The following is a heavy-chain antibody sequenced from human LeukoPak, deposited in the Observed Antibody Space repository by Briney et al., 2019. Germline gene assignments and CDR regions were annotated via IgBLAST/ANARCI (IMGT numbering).Heavy chain of an antibody. CDR1: GFTFSSYA. CDR2: IKQDGSEK. V-gene: IGHV3-7*01. J-gene: IGHJ4*02. CDR3: AREVMVYYGSGSSYYFDY. D-gene: IGHD3-10*01. Sequence: GGSLRLSCAASGFTFSSYAMSWVRQAPGKGLEWVANIKQDGSEKYYVDSVKGRFTISRDNAKNSLYLQMNSLRAEDTAVYYCAREVMVYYGSGSSYYFDYWGQGTLVTVSS.